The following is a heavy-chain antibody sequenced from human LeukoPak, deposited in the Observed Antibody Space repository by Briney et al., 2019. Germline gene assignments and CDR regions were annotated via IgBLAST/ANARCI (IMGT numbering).Heavy chain of an antibody. CDR2: IYYSGST. V-gene: IGHV4-59*01. CDR3: ERSDSSSLPNDY. Sequence: PSETLSLTCTVSGGSINYYYWTWIRQPPGKGLEWLGYIYYSGSTNYNPSLKSRITISVDTSRNQFSLKLSSVTAADTAVYYCERSDSSSLPNDYWGQGKLVTVSS. J-gene: IGHJ4*02. D-gene: IGHD2-21*01. CDR1: GGSINYYY.